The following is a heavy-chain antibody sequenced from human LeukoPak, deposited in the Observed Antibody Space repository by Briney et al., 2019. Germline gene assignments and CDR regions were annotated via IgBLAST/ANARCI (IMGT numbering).Heavy chain of an antibody. CDR3: ASMPDDYGSPFDY. CDR2: FYNSGST. Sequence: PSETLSLTCTVSGGSISSYYWNWIRQPPGKRLEWIGYFYNSGSTNYNPSLKGRVTISVDTSKNQFSLELSSVTAADTAVYYCASMPDDYGSPFDYWGQGTLVTVSS. D-gene: IGHD4-17*01. J-gene: IGHJ4*02. V-gene: IGHV4-59*01. CDR1: GGSISSYY.